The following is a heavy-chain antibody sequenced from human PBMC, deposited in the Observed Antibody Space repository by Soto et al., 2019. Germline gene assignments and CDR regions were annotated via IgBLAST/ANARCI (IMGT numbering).Heavy chain of an antibody. CDR2: IIPVFGTT. J-gene: IGHJ4*02. D-gene: IGHD3-16*01. CDR1: GGLFSSFA. V-gene: IGHV1-69*01. Sequence: QEQLVQSGAEVKKPGSSVKVSCKDSGGLFSSFAISWVRQAPGQGLEWMGGIIPVFGTTNYAQKFQDRVTITADESTNTADMELSSLRSDDTAMYYCARGGGPYVWFNEFWGQGTQVTVSS. CDR3: ARGGGPYVWFNEF.